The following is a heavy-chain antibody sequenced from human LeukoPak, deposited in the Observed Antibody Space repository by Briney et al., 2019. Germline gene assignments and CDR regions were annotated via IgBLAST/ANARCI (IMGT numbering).Heavy chain of an antibody. V-gene: IGHV3-23*01. Sequence: GGSLRLSCAASGFTFSNSAMNWVRQAPGKGLEWVSVISGSGGSTYYADSVKGRFTVSRDNSKNTLYLQMNSLRLEDTAVYYCAKEGAYCGGDCYSYFDYWRQGTLVTVSS. CDR1: GFTFSNSA. D-gene: IGHD2-21*02. CDR3: AKEGAYCGGDCYSYFDY. CDR2: ISGSGGST. J-gene: IGHJ4*02.